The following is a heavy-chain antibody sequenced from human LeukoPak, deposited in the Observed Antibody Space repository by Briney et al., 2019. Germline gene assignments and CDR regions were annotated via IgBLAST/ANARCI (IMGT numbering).Heavy chain of an antibody. Sequence: SVKVSCKAPGGTFSSYTISWVRQAPGQGLEWMGRIIPILGIANYAQKFQGRVTITADKSTSTAYMELSSLRSEDTAVYYCAGDSSGWYGNWFDPWGQGTLVTVSS. D-gene: IGHD6-19*01. CDR1: GGTFSSYT. CDR2: IIPILGIA. J-gene: IGHJ5*02. V-gene: IGHV1-69*04. CDR3: AGDSSGWYGNWFDP.